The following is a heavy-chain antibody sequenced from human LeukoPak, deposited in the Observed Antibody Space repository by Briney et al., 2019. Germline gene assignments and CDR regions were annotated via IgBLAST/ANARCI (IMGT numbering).Heavy chain of an antibody. J-gene: IGHJ6*02. D-gene: IGHD6-19*01. Sequence: GGSLRLSCAASGFTFSSYGMHWVRQAPGKGLEWVAVIWYDGSNKYYADSVKGRFTISRDNSKNTLYLQMNSLRAEDTAVYYCARGSSSGWLLYYYYYYGMDVWGQGTTVTVSS. CDR1: GFTFSSYG. CDR2: IWYDGSNK. CDR3: ARGSSSGWLLYYYYYYGMDV. V-gene: IGHV3-33*01.